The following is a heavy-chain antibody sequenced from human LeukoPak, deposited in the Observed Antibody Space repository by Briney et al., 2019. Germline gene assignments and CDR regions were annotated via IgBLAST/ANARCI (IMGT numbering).Heavy chain of an antibody. CDR1: GFTFSSYG. Sequence: GGSLRLSCAASGFTFSSYGVHWVRQAPGKGLEWVAVISYDGSNKYYADSVKGRFTISRDNSKNTLYLQMNSLRAEDTAVYYCAKERDSSGYYSLFDYWGQGTLVTVSS. J-gene: IGHJ4*02. CDR3: AKERDSSGYYSLFDY. D-gene: IGHD3-22*01. CDR2: ISYDGSNK. V-gene: IGHV3-30*18.